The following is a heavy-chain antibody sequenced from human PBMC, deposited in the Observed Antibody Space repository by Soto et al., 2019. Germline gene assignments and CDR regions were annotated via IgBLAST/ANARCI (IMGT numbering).Heavy chain of an antibody. CDR2: INYSGST. CDR1: GGSFSGYY. D-gene: IGHD6-6*01. CDR3: AREYRRQVASHYGMDV. J-gene: IGHJ6*02. Sequence: QAQLQQWGAGLLKPSETLSLTCAAYGGSFSGYYWSWIRQPPGEGLEWIGGINYSGSTNYNPSLRSRVTMSVDRSKNQFSLRLSSVTAADTAVYYCAREYRRQVASHYGMDVWGQGTTVTVSS. V-gene: IGHV4-34*02.